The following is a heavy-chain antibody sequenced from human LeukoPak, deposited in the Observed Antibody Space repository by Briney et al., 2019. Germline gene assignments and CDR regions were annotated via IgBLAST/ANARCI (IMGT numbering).Heavy chain of an antibody. CDR3: ARERTDYYYYYMDV. Sequence: PSETLSLTCTVSGGSISSYHWSWIRQPPGKGLEWIGFFYYSGSTNYNPSLKSRVTISVDTSKNQFSLKLSSVTAADTAVYYCARERTDYYYYYMDVWSKGTTVTVSS. V-gene: IGHV4-59*01. J-gene: IGHJ6*03. CDR1: GGSISSYH. CDR2: FYYSGST.